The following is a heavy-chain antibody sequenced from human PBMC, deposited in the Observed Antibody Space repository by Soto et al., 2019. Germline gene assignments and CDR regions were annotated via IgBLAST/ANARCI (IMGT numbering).Heavy chain of an antibody. CDR2: IDYSGST. D-gene: IGHD3-16*01. J-gene: IGHJ5*02. CDR1: GGSISSGGYY. Sequence: QVQLQESGPGLVKPSQTLSLTCTVAGGSISSGGYYWSWIRQHPGKGLEWIGYIDYSGSTYYNPSLKSRVTLSVDTSKNQFSLKLSSVTAADTAVYYCARVGGINGFDPWGQGTLVTVSS. V-gene: IGHV4-31*03. CDR3: ARVGGINGFDP.